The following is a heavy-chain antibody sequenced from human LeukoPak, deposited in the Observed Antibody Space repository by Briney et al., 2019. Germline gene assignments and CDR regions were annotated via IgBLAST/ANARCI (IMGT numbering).Heavy chain of an antibody. CDR3: ARVWYSGSYPLDY. D-gene: IGHD1-26*01. CDR2: ISYDGSNK. CDR1: GFTFSSYG. Sequence: GGSLRLSCAASGFTFSSYGMHWVRQAPGKGLEWVAVISYDGSNKYYADSVKGRFTISRDNSKNTLYLQMNSLRAEDTAFYYCARVWYSGSYPLDYWGQGTLVTVSS. V-gene: IGHV3-30*03. J-gene: IGHJ4*02.